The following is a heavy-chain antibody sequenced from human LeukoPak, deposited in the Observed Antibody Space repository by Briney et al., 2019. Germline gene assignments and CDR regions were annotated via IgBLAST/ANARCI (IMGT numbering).Heavy chain of an antibody. V-gene: IGHV3-7*01. CDR1: GFPFSSYW. CDR2: IKQDGSEK. J-gene: IGHJ4*02. D-gene: IGHD6-13*01. Sequence: GGSLRLSCAASGFPFSSYWMSWVRQAPGKGLEWVANIKQDGSEKYCVDSVKGRFTISRDNAKNSLYLQMNSLRAEDTAVYYCARMWAAGCFDYWGQGTLVTVSS. CDR3: ARMWAAGCFDY.